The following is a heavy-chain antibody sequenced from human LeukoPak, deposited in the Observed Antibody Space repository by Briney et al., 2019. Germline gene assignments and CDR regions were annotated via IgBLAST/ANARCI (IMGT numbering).Heavy chain of an antibody. J-gene: IGHJ3*02. D-gene: IGHD6-13*01. CDR3: ARDSSTVFDAFDI. CDR2: ISSSSSYI. Sequence: GRSLRLSCAASGFTFSSYSMNWVRQAPGKGLEWVSSISSSSSYIYYADSVKGRFTISRDNAKNSLYLQMNSLRAEDTAVYYCARDSSTVFDAFDIWGQGTMVTVSS. CDR1: GFTFSSYS. V-gene: IGHV3-21*01.